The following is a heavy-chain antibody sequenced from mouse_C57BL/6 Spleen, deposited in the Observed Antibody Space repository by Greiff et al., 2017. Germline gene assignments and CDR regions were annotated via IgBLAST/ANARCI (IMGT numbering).Heavy chain of an antibody. CDR1: GYTFTSYW. Sequence: QVQLQQSGAELAKPGASVKLSCKASGYTFTSYWMHWVKQRPGQGLEWIGYINPSSGYTKYNQKFKDKATLTAEKSSSTAYMQLSRLTYEDSAVDYCARVYYDYDGDYAMDYWGQGTSVTVSS. V-gene: IGHV1-7*01. D-gene: IGHD2-4*01. J-gene: IGHJ4*01. CDR3: ARVYYDYDGDYAMDY. CDR2: INPSSGYT.